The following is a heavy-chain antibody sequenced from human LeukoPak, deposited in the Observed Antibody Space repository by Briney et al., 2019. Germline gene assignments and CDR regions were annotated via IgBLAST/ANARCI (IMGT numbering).Heavy chain of an antibody. CDR3: ARAGGGYCSSTSCYTPPDY. CDR1: GGSISSYY. V-gene: IGHV4-4*07. Sequence: SETLSLTCTVSGGSISSYYWSWIRQPAGKGLEWIGRIYTSGSTNYNPSLKSRVTMSVDTSKNQFSLKLSSVTAADAAVYYCARAGGGYCSSTSCYTPPDYWGQGTLVTVSS. CDR2: IYTSGST. J-gene: IGHJ4*02. D-gene: IGHD2-2*01.